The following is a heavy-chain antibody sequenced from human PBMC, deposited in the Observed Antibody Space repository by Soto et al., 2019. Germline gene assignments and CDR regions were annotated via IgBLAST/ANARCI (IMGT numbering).Heavy chain of an antibody. J-gene: IGHJ6*02. D-gene: IGHD2-8*01. CDR2: INPKSGGT. CDR1: GYSFTDYH. Sequence: AAVKVSCKASGYSFTDYHIHWVRQAPGQGLEWPGRINPKSGGTSTAQKFQGWVTMTTDTSISTASMELTRLTSDDTAIYYCARGDSTDCSNGVCSFFYNHDMDVWGQGTTVTVSS. CDR3: ARGDSTDCSNGVCSFFYNHDMDV. V-gene: IGHV1-2*04.